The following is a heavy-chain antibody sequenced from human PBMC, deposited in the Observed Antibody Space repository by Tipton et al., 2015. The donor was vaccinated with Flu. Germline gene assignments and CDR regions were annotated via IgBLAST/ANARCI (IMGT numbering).Heavy chain of an antibody. V-gene: IGHV1-18*01. CDR1: GYTFTSYG. Sequence: QVQLVQSGAEVKKPEASVKVSCKASGYTFTSYGISCVRQAPGQGLEWMGWISAYNGNTNYAQKLQGRVTMTTDTSTSTAYMELRSLRSDATAVDYCAGDLSRGRFTMCRGVRDCYYYGRDGWGEGTTVTVSS. J-gene: IGHJ6*04. CDR3: AGDLSRGRFTMCRGVRDCYYYGRDG. CDR2: ISAYNGNT. D-gene: IGHD3-10*01.